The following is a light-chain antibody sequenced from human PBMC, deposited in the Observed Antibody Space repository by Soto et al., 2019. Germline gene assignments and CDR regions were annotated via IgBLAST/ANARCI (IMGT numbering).Light chain of an antibody. CDR3: SSWTSRTTQV. CDR2: EVD. CDR1: SSDVGGYNF. Sequence: QSVLTQPASVSGSPGQSITISCTGTSSDVGGYNFVSWYQQYPGKAPKLIIYEVDSRPSGVSNRFSGSKSGNTASLIISGLRAEDEADYYCSSWTSRTTQVLGGGTKLTVL. V-gene: IGLV2-14*01. J-gene: IGLJ3*02.